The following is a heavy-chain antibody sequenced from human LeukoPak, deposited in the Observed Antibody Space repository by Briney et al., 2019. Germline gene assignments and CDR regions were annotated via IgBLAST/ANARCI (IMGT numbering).Heavy chain of an antibody. D-gene: IGHD5-12*01. V-gene: IGHV4-34*01. CDR1: GGSFSGHY. J-gene: IGHJ4*02. CDR2: INHSGST. CDR3: ARVTPKWLPQVDY. Sequence: SETLSLTCAVYGGSFSGHYWSWIRQPPGKGLEWIGEINHSGSTNYNPSLKSRVTISVDTSKNQFSLKLSSVTAADTAVYYCARVTPKWLPQVDYWGQGTLVTVSS.